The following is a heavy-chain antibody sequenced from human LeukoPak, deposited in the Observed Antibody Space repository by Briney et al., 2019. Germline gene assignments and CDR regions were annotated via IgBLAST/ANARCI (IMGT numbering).Heavy chain of an antibody. V-gene: IGHV3-74*01. CDR2: SNSDGSST. J-gene: IGHJ4*02. CDR1: GFTFSNYW. CDR3: AKDRGYSHGFDY. D-gene: IGHD5-18*01. Sequence: PGGSLRLSCEASGFTFSNYWMHWVRQAPGKGLVWVSRSNSDGSSTTYADSVKGRFTISRDNSRNTLYLQMNSLRAEDTAVYNCAKDRGYSHGFDYWGQGTLVTVSS.